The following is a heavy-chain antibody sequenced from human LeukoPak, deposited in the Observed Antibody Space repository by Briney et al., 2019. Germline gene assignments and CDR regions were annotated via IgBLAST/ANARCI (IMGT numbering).Heavy chain of an antibody. Sequence: PGGSLRLSCAASGFTFSTYNMNWVRQAPGKGLEWVSSISGSSSYIYYADSVKGRFTISRDNAKNSLYLQMNSLRAEDTAVYYCAGYSSSWYYYYYYMDVWGKGTTVTISS. CDR3: AGYSSSWYYYYYYMDV. J-gene: IGHJ6*03. CDR1: GFTFSTYN. V-gene: IGHV3-21*01. CDR2: ISGSSSYI. D-gene: IGHD6-13*01.